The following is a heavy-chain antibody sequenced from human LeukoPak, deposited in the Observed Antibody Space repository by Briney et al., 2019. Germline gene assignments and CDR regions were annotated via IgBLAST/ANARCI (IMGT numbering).Heavy chain of an antibody. V-gene: IGHV3-23*01. D-gene: IGHD6-13*01. CDR2: ISGSGGST. CDR3: AKDPTTAATEYYYYMDV. CDR1: GFTFSSYA. J-gene: IGHJ6*03. Sequence: GGSLRLSCAASGFTFSSYAMSWVRQAPGKGLEWVSAISGSGGSTYYADSVKGRFTISRDNSKNTLYLQMNSLRAEDTAVYYCAKDPTTAATEYYYYMDVWGKGTTVTVSS.